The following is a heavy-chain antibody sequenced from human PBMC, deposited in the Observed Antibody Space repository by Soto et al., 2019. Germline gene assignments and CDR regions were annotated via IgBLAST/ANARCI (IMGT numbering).Heavy chain of an antibody. J-gene: IGHJ5*02. CDR3: ARGKWLVNWFDP. V-gene: IGHV4-59*01. Sequence: SETLSLTCTVSGGSISSYYWSWIRQPPGKGLEWIGYIYYSGSTNYNPSLKSRVTISVDTSKNQFSLKLSSVTAADTAVYYCARGKWLVNWFDPWGQGTLVTVSS. CDR1: GGSISSYY. CDR2: IYYSGST. D-gene: IGHD6-19*01.